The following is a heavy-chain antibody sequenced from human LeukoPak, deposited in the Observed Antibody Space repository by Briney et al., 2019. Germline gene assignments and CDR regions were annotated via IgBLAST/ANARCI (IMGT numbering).Heavy chain of an antibody. D-gene: IGHD2-2*01. J-gene: IGHJ6*03. V-gene: IGHV4-59*01. CDR2: IYYSGST. CDR3: ARGKFLPAASYYYYYMDV. CDR1: GGSISSYY. Sequence: PSETLSLTCTVSGGSISSYYWSWIRQPPGKGLEWIGYIYYSGSTNYNPSLKSRVTISVDTSKNQFSLKLSSVTAADTAVYYCARGKFLPAASYYYYYMDVWGKGTTVTISS.